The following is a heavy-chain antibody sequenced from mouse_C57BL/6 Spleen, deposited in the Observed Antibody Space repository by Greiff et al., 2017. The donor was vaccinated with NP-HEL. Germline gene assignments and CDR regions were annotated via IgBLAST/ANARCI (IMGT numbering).Heavy chain of an antibody. J-gene: IGHJ4*01. V-gene: IGHV5-17*01. Sequence: EVKLVESGGGLVKPGGSLKLSCAASGFTFSDYGMHWVRQAPEKGLEWVAYISSGSSTIYYADTVKGRFTISRDNANNTLFLQMTSLRSEDTAMYYCARMYYDYDYYAMDYWGQGTSVTVSS. CDR3: ARMYYDYDYYAMDY. D-gene: IGHD2-4*01. CDR2: ISSGSSTI. CDR1: GFTFSDYG.